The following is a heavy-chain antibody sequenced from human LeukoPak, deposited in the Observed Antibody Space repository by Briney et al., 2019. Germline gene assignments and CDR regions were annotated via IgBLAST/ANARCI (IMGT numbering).Heavy chain of an antibody. Sequence: GGSLRLSCAASGFTFNRYAMYAMNWVRQAPGRGLEWVSSISGSGGGTYYSDSVKGRFTISRDNSKNTLYLQMNGLRAEDTAVYYCAKDYYDSSGYYLDYWGQGTLVTVSS. V-gene: IGHV3-23*01. J-gene: IGHJ4*02. CDR1: GFTFNRYA. CDR2: ISGSGGGT. D-gene: IGHD3-22*01. CDR3: AKDYYDSSGYYLDY.